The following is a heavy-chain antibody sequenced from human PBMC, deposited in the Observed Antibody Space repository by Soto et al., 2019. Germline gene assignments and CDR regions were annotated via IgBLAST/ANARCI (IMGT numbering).Heavy chain of an antibody. V-gene: IGHV1-46*01. CDR1: GYTFTSYY. J-gene: IGHJ4*02. Sequence: QVQLVQSGAEVKKPGASVKVSCKASGYTFTSYYMHWVRQAPGQGLEWMGIINPSGGSTSYAQKFQGRVTMTRDTSTSTVYIELSSLRSEDTAVYYCARGSSLMITFGGVIGLFDYWGQGTLVTVSS. CDR2: INPSGGST. CDR3: ARGSSLMITFGGVIGLFDY. D-gene: IGHD3-16*02.